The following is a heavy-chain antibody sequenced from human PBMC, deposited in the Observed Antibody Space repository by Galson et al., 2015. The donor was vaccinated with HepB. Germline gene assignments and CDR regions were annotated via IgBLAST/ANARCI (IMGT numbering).Heavy chain of an antibody. D-gene: IGHD3-3*01. CDR1: GFSLSTNGG. Sequence: PALVKPTQTLTLTCTLSGFSLSTNGGVGWIRQPPGKALEWLALIYWDDGKRYNPSLKTRLTITKDTSKNQVVLTMTNMDPVDTATYYCTHTGTYYDFWSGYFDCWGQGTPVTVSS. V-gene: IGHV2-5*02. CDR2: IYWDDGK. J-gene: IGHJ5*01. CDR3: THTGTYYDFWSGYFDC.